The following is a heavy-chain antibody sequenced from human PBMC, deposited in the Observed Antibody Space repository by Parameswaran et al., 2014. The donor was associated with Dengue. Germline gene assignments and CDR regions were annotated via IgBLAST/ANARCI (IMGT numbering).Heavy chain of an antibody. CDR2: TSYDGSNK. J-gene: IGHJ6*03. V-gene: IGHV3-30-3*01. Sequence: WIRQPPGKGLEWVAVTSYDGSNKYYADSVKGRFTISRDNSKNTLYLQMNSLRAEDTAVYYCARDDIVVVVAATIEYYYYYMDVWGKGTTVTVSS. D-gene: IGHD2-15*01. CDR3: ARDDIVVVVAATIEYYYYYMDV.